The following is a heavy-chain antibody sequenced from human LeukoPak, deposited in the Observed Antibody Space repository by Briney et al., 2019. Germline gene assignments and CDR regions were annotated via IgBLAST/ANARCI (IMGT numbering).Heavy chain of an antibody. V-gene: IGHV3-11*04. Sequence: GGSLRLSCAVSGFTFSDYYMSWVRQAPGKGLEWVSYISSSGSMLHYADSVEGRFTVSRDNAKYSLYLQMNSLRAEDTAVYFCAKALEERAQPFTPFDVWGQGTVVTVSS. J-gene: IGHJ3*01. CDR1: GFTFSDYY. CDR3: AKALEERAQPFTPFDV. CDR2: ISSSGSML. D-gene: IGHD2-15*01.